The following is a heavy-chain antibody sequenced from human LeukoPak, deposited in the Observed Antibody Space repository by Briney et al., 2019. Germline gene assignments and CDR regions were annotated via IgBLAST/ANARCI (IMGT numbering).Heavy chain of an antibody. D-gene: IGHD2/OR15-2a*01. J-gene: IGHJ4*02. Sequence: QSGGSLRLSCAASGFAFSNYAMTWVRQAPGKGLEWVSSVSGSGSSAYYVDSVKGRFTISRDNSKNTLFLQMHTLRADDTAVYFCAKERFLLRPNAFDYWAEGT. CDR2: VSGSGSSA. V-gene: IGHV3-23*01. CDR1: GFAFSNYA. CDR3: AKERFLLRPNAFDY.